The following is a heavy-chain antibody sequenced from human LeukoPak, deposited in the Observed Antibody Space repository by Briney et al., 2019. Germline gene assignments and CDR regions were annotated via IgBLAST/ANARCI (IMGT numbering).Heavy chain of an antibody. J-gene: IGHJ4*02. CDR3: ARGGSYIAFDY. D-gene: IGHD1-26*01. V-gene: IGHV4-59*08. CDR2: IYYSGST. CDR1: GVSISSDY. Sequence: PSETLSLTCTVSGVSISSDYWSWIRQPPGKGLESIGYIYYSGSTNYNPSLKSRVTISVDTSKNQFSLRLSSVTAADTAVYYCARGGSYIAFDYWGQGTLVTVSS.